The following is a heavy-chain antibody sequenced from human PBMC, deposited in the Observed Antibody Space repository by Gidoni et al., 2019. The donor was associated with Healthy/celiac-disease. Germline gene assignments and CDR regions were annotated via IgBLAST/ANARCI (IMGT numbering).Heavy chain of an antibody. CDR2: ISSSSSYI. D-gene: IGHD6-13*01. J-gene: IGHJ6*02. V-gene: IGHV3-21*01. CDR1: GFTFSSYS. CDR3: AREYSSSWYGGRGGMDV. Sequence: EVQLVESGGGLVKPGGSVRLSCAASGFTFSSYSMNWLRQAPGKGLEWVSSISSSSSYISYADSVKGRFTISRDNAKNSLYLQMNSLRAEDTAVYSCAREYSSSWYGGRGGMDVWGQGTTVTVSS.